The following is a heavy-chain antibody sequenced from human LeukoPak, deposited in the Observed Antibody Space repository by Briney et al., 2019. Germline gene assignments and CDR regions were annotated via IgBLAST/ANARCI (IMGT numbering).Heavy chain of an antibody. J-gene: IGHJ6*03. CDR1: GGSISSYY. V-gene: IGHV4-59*08. Sequence: PSETLSLTCTVSGGSISSYYWSWIRQPPGKGLEWIGYIYHSGSTNYNPSLKSRVTISVDTSKNQFSLKLRSVTAADTAVYYCARKAGTIFGAGGVFFYYYMDVWGKGTTVTVSS. D-gene: IGHD3-3*01. CDR2: IYHSGST. CDR3: ARKAGTIFGAGGVFFYYYMDV.